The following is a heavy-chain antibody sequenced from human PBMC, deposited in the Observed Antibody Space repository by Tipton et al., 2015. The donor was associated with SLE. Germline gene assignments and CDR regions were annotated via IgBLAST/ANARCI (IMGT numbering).Heavy chain of an antibody. Sequence: GSLRLSCAASGFTFSSYWMSWVRQAPGKGLEWVANIKQDGSEKYYVDSVKGRFTISRDNSKNTLYLEMNSLRAEDTAVYYCAKAEATVTTSWGQGTLVTVSS. CDR3: AKAEATVTTS. CDR1: GFTFSSYW. D-gene: IGHD4-17*01. CDR2: IKQDGSEK. V-gene: IGHV3-7*01. J-gene: IGHJ5*02.